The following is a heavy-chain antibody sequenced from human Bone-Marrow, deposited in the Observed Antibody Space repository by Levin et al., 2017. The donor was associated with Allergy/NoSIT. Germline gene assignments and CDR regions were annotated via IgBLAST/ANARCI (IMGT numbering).Heavy chain of an antibody. CDR1: GFTFSAYA. V-gene: IGHV3-23*01. CDR3: AKDGENYFGINSYDF. CDR2: LSGDGASK. Sequence: GESLKISCEASGFTFSAYAMGWVRQAPGKGLEWISALSGDGASKYYADSVKGRFIISRDNSKDTLYLPLRSLRVEDTAVYYCAKDGENYFGINSYDFWGQGTLVSVSS. D-gene: IGHD2/OR15-2a*01. J-gene: IGHJ4*02.